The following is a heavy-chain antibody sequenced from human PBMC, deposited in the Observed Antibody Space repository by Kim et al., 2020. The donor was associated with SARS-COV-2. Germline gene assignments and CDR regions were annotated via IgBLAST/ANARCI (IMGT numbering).Heavy chain of an antibody. J-gene: IGHJ4*02. V-gene: IGHV3-30*18. Sequence: GGSLRLSCAASGFDFGSFGMDWVRQAPGKGLEWVALVSYDGRVTHYADSVKGRFTISRDNSKNTVFLHMNSLRDEDTAVYHCAKDRCGGDCYDFDSWGQGALVIVSS. CDR3: AKDRCGGDCYDFDS. D-gene: IGHD2-21*02. CDR2: VSYDGRVT. CDR1: GFDFGSFG.